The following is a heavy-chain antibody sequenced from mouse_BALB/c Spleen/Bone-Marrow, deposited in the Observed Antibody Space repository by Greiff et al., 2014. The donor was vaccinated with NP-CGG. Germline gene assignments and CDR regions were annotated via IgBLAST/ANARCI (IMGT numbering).Heavy chain of an antibody. V-gene: IGHV14-3*02. CDR2: IDPANGNT. CDR1: GFNIKDTY. Sequence: EVKLQESGAELVKSGASVKLSCTASGFNIKDTYMHWVKQRPEQGLEWIGRIDPANGNTKYDPKFQGKATITADTSSNTAYLQLSSPKSEDTAVYYCASYVYGYYFDYWRQGTTLTASS. D-gene: IGHD2-2*01. CDR3: ASYVYGYYFDY. J-gene: IGHJ2*01.